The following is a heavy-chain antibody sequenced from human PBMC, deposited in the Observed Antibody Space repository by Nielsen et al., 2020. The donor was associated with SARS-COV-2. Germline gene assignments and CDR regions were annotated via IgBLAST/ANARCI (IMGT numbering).Heavy chain of an antibody. CDR2: INPYRGGT. CDR3: ARARATIFGLVMSYGMDV. Sequence: ASVKASCKASGYTFTDYYIHWERQAPGQGLEWMGRINPYRGGTNYAQKFQGTVTMTRDASISTVYMELTSNDTAVYYCARARATIFGLVMSYGMDVWGQGTTVAVSS. D-gene: IGHD3/OR15-3a*01. CDR1: GYTFTDYY. V-gene: IGHV1-2*06. J-gene: IGHJ6*02.